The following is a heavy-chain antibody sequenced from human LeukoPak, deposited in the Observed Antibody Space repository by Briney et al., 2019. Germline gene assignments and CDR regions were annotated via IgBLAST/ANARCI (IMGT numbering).Heavy chain of an antibody. Sequence: PGGSLRLSCTASGLTFSTSGFNWVRQAPGKGLEWVASIGPTGSDRYHADSIKGRFTISRDNANNFLYLQMNSLRGEDTAVYYCATETNGRHYDYWGQGTLLTVSS. CDR3: ATETNGRHYDY. V-gene: IGHV3-21*06. CDR1: GLTFSTSG. D-gene: IGHD1-14*01. J-gene: IGHJ4*02. CDR2: IGPTGSDR.